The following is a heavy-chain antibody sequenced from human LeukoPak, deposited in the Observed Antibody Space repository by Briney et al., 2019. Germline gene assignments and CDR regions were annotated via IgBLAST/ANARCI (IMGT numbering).Heavy chain of an antibody. CDR2: TYYSGRT. CDR3: ARVRIYCSGGSCYSQGFDY. CDR1: GGSISNYY. Sequence: PSETLSLTCTVSGGSISNYYWSWIRQPPGKGLEWIGYTYYSGRTNYNPSLKSRVTISVDTSKNQFSLKLSSVTAADTAVYYCARVRIYCSGGSCYSQGFDYWGQGTLVTVSS. J-gene: IGHJ4*02. D-gene: IGHD2-15*01. V-gene: IGHV4-59*01.